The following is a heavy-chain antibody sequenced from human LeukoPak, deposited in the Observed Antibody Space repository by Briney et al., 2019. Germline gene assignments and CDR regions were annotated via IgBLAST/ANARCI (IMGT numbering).Heavy chain of an antibody. D-gene: IGHD3-3*01. V-gene: IGHV4-59*01. CDR2: IYYSGST. Sequence: PSETLSLTCTVSGVSISSYYWSWIRQPPGKGLEWIGYIYYSGSTNYNPSLKSRVTISVDTSKNQFSLKLSSVTAADTAVYYCARGPPYYDFWSGYFYFDYWGQGTLVTVSS. J-gene: IGHJ4*02. CDR1: GVSISSYY. CDR3: ARGPPYYDFWSGYFYFDY.